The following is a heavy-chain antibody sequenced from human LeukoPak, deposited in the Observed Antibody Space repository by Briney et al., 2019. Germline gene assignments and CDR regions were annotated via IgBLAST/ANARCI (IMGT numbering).Heavy chain of an antibody. CDR3: ARAISGGILHFDY. J-gene: IGHJ4*02. D-gene: IGHD1-26*01. Sequence: SGTLSLTCAVSGGSISSSNWWSWVRQPPGKGLEWIGEIYHSGSTNYNPSLKSRVTLSVDKSKNQFSLKLSSVTAADTAVYYCARAISGGILHFDYWGQGTLVTVSS. V-gene: IGHV4-4*02. CDR1: GGSISSSNW. CDR2: IYHSGST.